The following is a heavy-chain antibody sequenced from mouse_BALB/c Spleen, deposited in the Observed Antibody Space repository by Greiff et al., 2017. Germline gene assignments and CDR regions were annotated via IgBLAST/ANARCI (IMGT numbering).Heavy chain of an antibody. CDR2: IYPGRGST. D-gene: IGHD1-1*01. CDR3: ARWGGSRYFEV. Sequence: QVQLQQPGAELVKPGTSVKLSCKASGYNFTSYWINWVKLRPGQGLEWIGDIYPGRGSTNYNEKFKSKSTLTVDTSSSTAYMQLSSLASDDSALYYCARWGGSRYFEVWGAGTTVTVSS. V-gene: IGHV1-55*01. CDR1: GYNFTSYW. J-gene: IGHJ1*01.